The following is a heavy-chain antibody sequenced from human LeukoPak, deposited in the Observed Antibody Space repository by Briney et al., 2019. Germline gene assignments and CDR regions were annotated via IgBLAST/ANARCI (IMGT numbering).Heavy chain of an antibody. J-gene: IGHJ5*02. V-gene: IGHV1-8*02. D-gene: IGHD6-13*01. CDR3: ARGYGSWYYYNIGSNWFDP. CDR1: GYTFAGYY. Sequence: GASVKVSCKASGYTFAGYYVHWVRQATGQGLEWMGWMNPNSGNTGYAQKFQGRVTMTRNTSISTAYMELSSLRSEDTAVYYCARGYGSWYYYNIGSNWFDPWGQGTLVTVSS. CDR2: MNPNSGNT.